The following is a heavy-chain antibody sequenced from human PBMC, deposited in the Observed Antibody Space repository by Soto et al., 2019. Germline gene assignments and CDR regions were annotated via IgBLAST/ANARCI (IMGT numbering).Heavy chain of an antibody. CDR2: MNPNSGNT. Sequence: ASVKVSCKASGYTFTSYDINWVRQATGQGLEWMGWMNPNSGNTGYAQKFQGRVTMTRNTSISTAYMEMSSLRSEDTAVYYCARSRGGYCSSTSCHTLYYFDYWG. CDR1: GYTFTSYD. CDR3: ARSRGGYCSSTSCHTLYYFDY. J-gene: IGHJ4*01. D-gene: IGHD2-2*01. V-gene: IGHV1-8*01.